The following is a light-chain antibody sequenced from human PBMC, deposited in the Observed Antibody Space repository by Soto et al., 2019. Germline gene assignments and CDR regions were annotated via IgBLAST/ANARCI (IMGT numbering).Light chain of an antibody. CDR1: QSLVYSDGNTY. Sequence: DVVMTQSPLSLPVTLGQAASISCRSSQSLVYSDGNTYLSWFQQRPGQSPRRLIYKVSNRDSGVPDRFSGSGSGTDFTLKISRVEAEDVGLYYCLQGTPWPWTFGQGTKVEIK. J-gene: IGKJ1*01. CDR3: LQGTPWPWT. V-gene: IGKV2-30*01. CDR2: KVS.